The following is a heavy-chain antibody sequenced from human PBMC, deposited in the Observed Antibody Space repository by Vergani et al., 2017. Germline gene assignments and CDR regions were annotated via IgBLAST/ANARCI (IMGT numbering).Heavy chain of an antibody. CDR2: IYKSGRT. Sequence: QMQLQESGPGLLKPSQTLSLPCSVSGGSIDGVSSYLTWIRQPAGKGLEGIGRIYKSGRTNYNPSLQSRVTISLDTSKNQFSLNLTSVTAADTGVYFCARDRVTVVRNKYYGMDVWGKGTTVIVSS. D-gene: IGHD3-10*01. J-gene: IGHJ6*04. CDR3: ARDRVTVVRNKYYGMDV. V-gene: IGHV4-61*02. CDR1: GGSIDGVSSY.